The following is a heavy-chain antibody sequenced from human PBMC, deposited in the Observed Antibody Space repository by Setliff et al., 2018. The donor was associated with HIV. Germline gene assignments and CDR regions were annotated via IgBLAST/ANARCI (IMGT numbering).Heavy chain of an antibody. CDR2: IYYSGST. Sequence: PSETLSLTCTVSGGSISTYCWSWIRQPPGKGLEWIGYIYYSGSTNYNPSLKSRVTISVDTSKNQFSLKLSSVTAADTAVYYCARERQLWPLGWLDPWGQGTLVTVSS. CDR1: GGSISTYC. D-gene: IGHD5-18*01. CDR3: ARERQLWPLGWLDP. V-gene: IGHV4-59*01. J-gene: IGHJ5*02.